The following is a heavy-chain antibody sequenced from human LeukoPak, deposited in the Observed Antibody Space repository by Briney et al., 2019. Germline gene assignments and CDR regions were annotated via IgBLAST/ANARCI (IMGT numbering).Heavy chain of an antibody. J-gene: IGHJ4*02. CDR2: ISYDGSSQ. CDR1: GFTFSDYA. Sequence: GGSLRLSCAASGFTFSDYAIHWVRHAPRKGLEWVSAISYDGSSQYYADSLKGRFTISRDNSRNTVYLQMNSLRVEDSAVYYCARPQGGRQLWLHFDCWGQGTLVTVSS. CDR3: ARPQGGRQLWLHFDC. V-gene: IGHV3-30-3*01. D-gene: IGHD5-18*01.